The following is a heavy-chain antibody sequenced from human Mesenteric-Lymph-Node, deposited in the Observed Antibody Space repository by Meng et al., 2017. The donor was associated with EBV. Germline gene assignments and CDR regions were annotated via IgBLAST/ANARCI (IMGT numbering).Heavy chain of an antibody. Sequence: QVQLQESGPGLVKPSETLSLTCTVSGGSVNSASYYWSWIRQPPGKQLEWIGYIYYSGSTNYNPSLKSRVTISIDTSKNQFSLKLSSVTAADTAVYYCEGYIVIGAVGTDVWGQGTAVTVSS. D-gene: IGHD2/OR15-2a*01. CDR2: IYYSGST. CDR3: EGYIVIGAVGTDV. V-gene: IGHV4-61*01. CDR1: GGSVNSASYY. J-gene: IGHJ6*02.